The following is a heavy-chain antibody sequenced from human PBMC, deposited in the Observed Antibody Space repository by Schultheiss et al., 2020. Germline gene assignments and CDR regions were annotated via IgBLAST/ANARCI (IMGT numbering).Heavy chain of an antibody. J-gene: IGHJ4*02. D-gene: IGHD4-23*01. CDR2: IYTSGST. CDR1: GGSISSGSYY. CDR3: AREAVVIDY. V-gene: IGHV4-61*02. Sequence: SETLSLTCTVSGGSISSGSYYWSWIRQPAGKGLEWIGRIYTSGSTSYNPSLKSRVTMSVDTSKNQFSLKLSSVTAADTAVYYCAREAVVIDYWGQGTLVTVSS.